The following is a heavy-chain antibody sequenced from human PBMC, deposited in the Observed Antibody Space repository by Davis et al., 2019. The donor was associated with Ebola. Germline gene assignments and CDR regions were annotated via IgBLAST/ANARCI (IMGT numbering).Heavy chain of an antibody. J-gene: IGHJ5*01. CDR2: IWYEGTDG. CDR1: GFSFDAYA. Sequence: GGCLRLSCEASGFSFDAYAMHWVRQAPGKGLEWVSSIWYEGTDGYYADSVRGRFIISRDDSKNTLYLQMNSLGVEDTAIYYCAREEGSSRWQNNWFDYWGQGTLVTVSS. V-gene: IGHV3-33*01. CDR3: AREEGSSRWQNNWFDY. D-gene: IGHD2-2*01.